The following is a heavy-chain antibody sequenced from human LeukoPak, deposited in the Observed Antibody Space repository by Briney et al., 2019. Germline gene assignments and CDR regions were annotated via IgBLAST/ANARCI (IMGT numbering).Heavy chain of an antibody. CDR1: GFTFRSHA. Sequence: GGSLRLSCVGSGFTFRSHAMSWVRQAPEKGLEFVSGIYENGGTTYYADSVKGRFSISRDNSKNTLYLQMNSLRAEDTAVYYCARDAVDTANAVWGQGTTVTVSS. V-gene: IGHV3-23*01. J-gene: IGHJ6*02. CDR3: ARDAVDTANAV. D-gene: IGHD5-18*01. CDR2: IYENGGTT.